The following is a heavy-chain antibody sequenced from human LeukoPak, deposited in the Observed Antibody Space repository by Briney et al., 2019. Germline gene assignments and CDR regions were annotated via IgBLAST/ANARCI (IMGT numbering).Heavy chain of an antibody. CDR2: ISDDGRHN. CDR3: ARVYLERLTAGYFDH. CDR1: GFTFSTYA. V-gene: IGHV3-30*04. J-gene: IGHJ4*02. Sequence: GGSLRLSCAASGFTFSTYAMNWVRQAPGKGLEWVAVISDDGRHNYYADSVKGRFTISRDNSKSTLYLQMNSLRDDDTAAYFCARVYLERLTAGYFDHWGQGTQVTVSS. D-gene: IGHD2-8*01.